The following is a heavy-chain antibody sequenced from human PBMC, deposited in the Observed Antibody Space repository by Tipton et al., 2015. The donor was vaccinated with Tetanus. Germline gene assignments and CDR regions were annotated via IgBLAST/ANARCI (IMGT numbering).Heavy chain of an antibody. J-gene: IGHJ4*02. Sequence: TLSLTCAVPGGSISSSNWWSWVRQSPGKGLEWIGEIHLSGSTSYNPSLKSRVSMSVDKSKNQFSLKLNSVTAADSAIYYCARGPKHWLTAGQVYWGQGILVTVSS. CDR2: IHLSGST. CDR3: ARGPKHWLTAGQVY. D-gene: IGHD6-19*01. CDR1: GGSISSSNW. V-gene: IGHV4-4*02.